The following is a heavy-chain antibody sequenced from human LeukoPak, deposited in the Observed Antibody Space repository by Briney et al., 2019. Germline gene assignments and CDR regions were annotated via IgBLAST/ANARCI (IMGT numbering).Heavy chain of an antibody. CDR1: GFTFSSHA. V-gene: IGHV3-30-3*01. CDR3: ARDSRTAAGALDY. J-gene: IGHJ4*02. D-gene: IGHD6-13*01. Sequence: PGGSLRLSCAASGFTFSSHAMHWVRQAPGKGLEWVAVVSSDGNNKFYTDSMKGRFTISRDNSQNTLYLQMNNLRPEDTAIYYCARDSRTAAGALDYWGQGTLVTVSS. CDR2: VSSDGNNK.